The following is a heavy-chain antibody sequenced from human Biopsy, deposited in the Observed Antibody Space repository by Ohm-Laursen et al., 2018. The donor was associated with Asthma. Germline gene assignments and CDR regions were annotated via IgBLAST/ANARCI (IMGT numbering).Heavy chain of an antibody. Sequence: GSLRLSCTASGFTFSSYAMSWVRQPPGKGLEWVSAISGSGDNTYYADSAKGRFTISRDNSKNTLYLQMNNLRAEDTAVYYCAKDGRGGTPGNWFDPWGQGTLVTVSS. CDR3: AKDGRGGTPGNWFDP. J-gene: IGHJ5*02. V-gene: IGHV3-23*01. CDR1: GFTFSSYA. D-gene: IGHD1-7*01. CDR2: ISGSGDNT.